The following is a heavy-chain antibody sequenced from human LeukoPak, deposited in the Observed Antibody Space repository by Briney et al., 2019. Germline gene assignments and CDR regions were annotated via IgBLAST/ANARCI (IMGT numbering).Heavy chain of an antibody. CDR2: IKPDGSER. V-gene: IGHV3-7*03. J-gene: IGHJ4*02. Sequence: GGSLRLSCADSRFTFSNYWMNWVRQAPGKGLECVATIKPDGSERYYVDSVKGRFTISRDNAKNLLYLQMNSLRADDTAVYYCARGPHIWGQGTLVTVSS. D-gene: IGHD2-21*01. CDR1: RFTFSNYW. CDR3: ARGPHI.